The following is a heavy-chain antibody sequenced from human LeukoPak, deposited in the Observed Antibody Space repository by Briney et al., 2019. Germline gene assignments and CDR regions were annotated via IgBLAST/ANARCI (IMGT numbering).Heavy chain of an antibody. Sequence: GRSLRLSCAPSGFTFDDYAMHWVRQAPGKGLEWVSGISWNSDNIGYEDSVKGRFTISRDNAKNSLYLQMNSLRGEDTALYYCARERIATASAGDYWGQGTLVTVSS. D-gene: IGHD6-13*01. CDR2: ISWNSDNI. CDR3: ARERIATASAGDY. V-gene: IGHV3-9*01. J-gene: IGHJ4*02. CDR1: GFTFDDYA.